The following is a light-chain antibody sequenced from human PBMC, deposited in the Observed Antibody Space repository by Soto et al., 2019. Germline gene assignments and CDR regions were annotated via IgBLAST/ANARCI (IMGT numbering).Light chain of an antibody. V-gene: IGKV3-20*01. CDR1: QSVSNNY. CDR2: GAS. CDR3: QQYGSSGT. Sequence: ESVLTQSPGTLSLSPGERATLSCRASQSVSNNYLAWYQQKPDQAPRLLIYGASNRATGIPDRFSGSGSGTDFTLTISRLEPEDFAVYYCQQYGSSGTFGQGTKVDIK. J-gene: IGKJ1*01.